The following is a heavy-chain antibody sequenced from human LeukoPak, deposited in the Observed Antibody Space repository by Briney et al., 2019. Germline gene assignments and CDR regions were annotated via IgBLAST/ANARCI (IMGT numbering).Heavy chain of an antibody. CDR1: GGSISSYY. Sequence: SETLSLTCTVSGGSISSYYWSWIRQPAGKGLEWIGRIYTSGSTNYNPSLKSRVTMSVDTSKNQFSLKLSSVTAADTAVYYCARTGGSYGDYGHNWFDPWGQGTLVTVSS. V-gene: IGHV4-4*07. D-gene: IGHD4-17*01. CDR2: IYTSGST. CDR3: ARTGGSYGDYGHNWFDP. J-gene: IGHJ5*02.